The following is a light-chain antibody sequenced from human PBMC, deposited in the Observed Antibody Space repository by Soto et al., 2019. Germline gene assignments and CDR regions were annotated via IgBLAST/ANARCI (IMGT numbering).Light chain of an antibody. J-gene: IGKJ1*01. CDR3: QQYNNWPWT. CDR2: GAS. Sequence: EIVMTQSPATLSVSPGERATLSCRASQSVSSNLAWYQQKPGQAPRLLIYGASTRATGIPARFSCSGSGTEFTLNISSLQSEDFAVYYCQQYNNWPWTFGQGTKVEIK. CDR1: QSVSSN. V-gene: IGKV3-15*01.